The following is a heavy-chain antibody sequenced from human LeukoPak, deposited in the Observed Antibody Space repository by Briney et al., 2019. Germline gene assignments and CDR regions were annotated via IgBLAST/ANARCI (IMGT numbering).Heavy chain of an antibody. CDR2: INPNSGGT. CDR3: LRDRPLGVA. CDR1: GYILTGYY. J-gene: IGHJ4*02. D-gene: IGHD3-16*01. Sequence: GASVKVSCKASGYILTGYYMHWVRQSPGQALEWMGWINPNSGGTNYAQKFQCRVTMTRHTSISTAYMELSSLRSDDTAVYRCLRDRPLGVAWGQGTLVSVSS. V-gene: IGHV1-2*02.